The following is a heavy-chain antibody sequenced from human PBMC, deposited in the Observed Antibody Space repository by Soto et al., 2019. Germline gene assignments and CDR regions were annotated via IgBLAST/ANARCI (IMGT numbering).Heavy chain of an antibody. CDR1: GYIFTNYY. D-gene: IGHD3-9*01. CDR3: ARGKYHSDRFDWPQHY. V-gene: IGHV1-46*01. Sequence: ASVKVSCKASGYIFTNYYMHWVRQAPGQGLEWMGMIHPGGGSTSYAQKFQGRVTMTRDTSTSTAYMELSSLRSEDTAVYYCARGKYHSDRFDWPQHYWGQGTLVNVSS. J-gene: IGHJ4*02. CDR2: IHPGGGST.